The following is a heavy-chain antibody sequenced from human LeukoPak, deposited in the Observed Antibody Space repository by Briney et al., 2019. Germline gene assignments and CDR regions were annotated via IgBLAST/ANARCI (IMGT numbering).Heavy chain of an antibody. CDR1: GLSLSIFW. CDR2: ISYVGSNK. J-gene: IGHJ4*02. V-gene: IGHV3-30*18. Sequence: GSLRLSSVPSGLSLSIFWMSWVRHAPGEGLEWVGVISYVGSNKNYADSVKGRFTISRDNSKNTLYLQMNSLRAEDAAVYYCAKDHGDYPFDYWGQGTLVTVSS. D-gene: IGHD4-17*01. CDR3: AKDHGDYPFDY.